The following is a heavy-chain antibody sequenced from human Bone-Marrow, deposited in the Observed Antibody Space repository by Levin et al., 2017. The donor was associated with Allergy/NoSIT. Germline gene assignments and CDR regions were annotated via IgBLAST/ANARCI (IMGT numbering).Heavy chain of an antibody. Sequence: PGESLKISCKASGGTFSTYGISWIRQAPVQGLQWMGGIIPSLGTPYYAQNFQDRVTITADKSTATAYMELTSLKSDDTAIYYCARSPIMPGMEAVWFEPWGQGTLVSVSS. CDR2: IIPSLGTP. J-gene: IGHJ5*02. D-gene: IGHD6-13*01. V-gene: IGHV1-69*06. CDR1: GGTFSTYG. CDR3: ARSPIMPGMEAVWFEP.